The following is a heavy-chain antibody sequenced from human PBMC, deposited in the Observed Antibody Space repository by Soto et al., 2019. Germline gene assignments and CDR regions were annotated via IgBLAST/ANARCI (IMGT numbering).Heavy chain of an antibody. CDR1: GFTFSSYA. CDR3: ARRGPGTYFDY. D-gene: IGHD6-13*01. V-gene: IGHV3-23*01. CDR2: ISGSDDRT. J-gene: IGHJ4*02. Sequence: EVQLLDSGGGLVQPGGSLRLSCAASGFTFSSYAMNWVRQAPGKGLEWVSVISGSDDRTYYADYVKGLFTISRDNSKNTLYLQMNSLRAEDTAVYYCARRGPGTYFDYWGQGTLVTVSS.